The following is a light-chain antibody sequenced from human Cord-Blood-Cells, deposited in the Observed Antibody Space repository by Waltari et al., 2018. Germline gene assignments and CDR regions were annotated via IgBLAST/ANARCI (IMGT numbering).Light chain of an antibody. V-gene: IGKV1-33*01. Sequence: DIHIPQSPCSLSAPLGARLTITCQASQDISNYLNGYQQKPGKAPKLLNYDASNLETGVPSRFSGSGSGTDFTFTISSLQPEDIATYYCQQYDNLPLTFGPGTKVDIK. CDR1: QDISNY. J-gene: IGKJ3*01. CDR2: DAS. CDR3: QQYDNLPLT.